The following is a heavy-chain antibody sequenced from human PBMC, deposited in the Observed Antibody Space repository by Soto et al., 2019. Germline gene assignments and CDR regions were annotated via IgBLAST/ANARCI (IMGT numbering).Heavy chain of an antibody. Sequence: GGSLRLSCAASGFTFRSFTMNWVRQAPGKGLEWVSTISSNSAYMYYTDALRGRFTISRDNAKNSLHLQMNSLRAEDTAVYYCTRDASRDSSARGWFDPWGPGTLVTGSS. J-gene: IGHJ5*02. CDR2: ISSNSAYM. CDR3: TRDASRDSSARGWFDP. V-gene: IGHV3-21*01. CDR1: GFTFRSFT. D-gene: IGHD6-13*01.